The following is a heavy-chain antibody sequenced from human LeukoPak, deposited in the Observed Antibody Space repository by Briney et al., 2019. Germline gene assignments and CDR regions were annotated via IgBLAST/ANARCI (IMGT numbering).Heavy chain of an antibody. Sequence: ASVKVSCKASGGTFSSYAISWVRQAPGRGLEWMGRIIPIFGTANYAQKFQGRVTITADKSTSTAYMELSSLRSEDTAVYYCARVLGSYYYPGWFDPWGQGTLVTVSS. CDR2: IIPIFGTA. V-gene: IGHV1-69*06. D-gene: IGHD3-10*01. CDR1: GGTFSSYA. J-gene: IGHJ5*02. CDR3: ARVLGSYYYPGWFDP.